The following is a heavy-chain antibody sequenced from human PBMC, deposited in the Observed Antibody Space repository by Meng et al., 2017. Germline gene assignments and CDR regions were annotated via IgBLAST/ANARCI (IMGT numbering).Heavy chain of an antibody. J-gene: IGHJ4*02. D-gene: IGHD3-10*01. CDR1: GFTFSSYA. Sequence: GESLKISCAASGFTFSSYAMSWVRQAPGKGLEWVSAISGSGGSTYYADSVKGRFTISRDNSKNTLYLQMNSLRAEDTAVYYCARSYYYGSGSYYNVRNFDYWGQGTLVTVSS. V-gene: IGHV3-23*01. CDR3: ARSYYYGSGSYYNVRNFDY. CDR2: ISGSGGST.